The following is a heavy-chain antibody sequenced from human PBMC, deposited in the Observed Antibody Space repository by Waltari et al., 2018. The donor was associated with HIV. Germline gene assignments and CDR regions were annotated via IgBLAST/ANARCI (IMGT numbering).Heavy chain of an antibody. CDR1: GGSISSSSYY. D-gene: IGHD4-17*01. CDR3: ARDCPSVTVNWFDP. Sequence: QLQLQASGPGLVKPSETLSLTCTVPGGSISSSSYYWGWIRQPPGKGLEWIGSIYYSGSTYYNPSLKSRVTISVDTSKNQFSLKLSSVTAADTAVYYCARDCPSVTVNWFDPWGQGTLVTVSS. V-gene: IGHV4-39*07. CDR2: IYYSGST. J-gene: IGHJ5*02.